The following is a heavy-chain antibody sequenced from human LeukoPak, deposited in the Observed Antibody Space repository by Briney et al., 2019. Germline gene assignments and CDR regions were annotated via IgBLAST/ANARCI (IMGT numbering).Heavy chain of an antibody. CDR3: ARTVTAIAPWYFDY. D-gene: IGHD2-21*02. V-gene: IGHV4-39*01. Sequence: SETQSLTCTVSGGSISSSGYYWGWIRQPPGKGLEWIGSIYYSGSTYYNPSLKSRVTISVDTSKNQFSLKLSSVTAADTAVYYCARTVTAIAPWYFDYWGQGTLVTVSS. CDR2: IYYSGST. J-gene: IGHJ4*02. CDR1: GGSISSSGYY.